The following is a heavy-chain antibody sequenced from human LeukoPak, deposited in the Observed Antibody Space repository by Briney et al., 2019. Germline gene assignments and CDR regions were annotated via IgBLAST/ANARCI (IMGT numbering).Heavy chain of an antibody. CDR3: AKDQFSSSWNGGDY. CDR1: GFTFSSYA. J-gene: IGHJ4*02. Sequence: GGSLRLSCAASGFTFSSYAMSWVRQAPGKGLEWVSAISGSGGSTYYADSVKGRFTISRDNSKNTMYLQMNSLRAEDTAVYYCAKDQFSSSWNGGDYWGQGTLVTVSS. D-gene: IGHD6-13*01. CDR2: ISGSGGST. V-gene: IGHV3-23*01.